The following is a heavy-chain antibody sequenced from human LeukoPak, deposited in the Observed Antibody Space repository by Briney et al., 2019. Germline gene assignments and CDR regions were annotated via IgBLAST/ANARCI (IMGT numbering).Heavy chain of an antibody. V-gene: IGHV3-7*01. CDR3: ARARTRYSGSYGGAFDI. J-gene: IGHJ3*02. CDR1: GFTFSSYW. CDR2: IKQDGSEK. Sequence: GGSLRLSCAASGFTFSSYWMSWVRQAPGKGLEWVANIKQDGSEKYYVDSVKGRFTISRDNAKNSPYLQMNSLRAEDTAVYYCARARTRYSGSYGGAFDIWAKGQWSPSLQ. D-gene: IGHD1-26*01.